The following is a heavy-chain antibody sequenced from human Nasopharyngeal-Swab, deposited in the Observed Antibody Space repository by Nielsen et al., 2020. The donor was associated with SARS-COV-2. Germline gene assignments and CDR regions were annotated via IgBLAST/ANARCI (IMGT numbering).Heavy chain of an antibody. J-gene: IGHJ4*02. V-gene: IGHV3-23*01. CDR1: GFTFSSYA. CDR2: ISGSGGST. D-gene: IGHD3-9*01. Sequence: GESLKFSCAASGFTFSSYAMSWVRQAPGKGLEWVSAISGSGGSTYYADSVKGRFTISRDNSKNTLYLQMNSLRAEDTAVYYCAKARITRGYFDWLLSPYFDYWGQGTLVTVSS. CDR3: AKARITRGYFDWLLSPYFDY.